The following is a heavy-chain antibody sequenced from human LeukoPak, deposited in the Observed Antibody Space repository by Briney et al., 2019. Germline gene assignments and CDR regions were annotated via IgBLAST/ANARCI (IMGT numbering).Heavy chain of an antibody. CDR2: ISYDGNNK. D-gene: IGHD5-24*01. CDR1: GFTFSRYG. CDR3: AKDRDDYGATYFFDY. V-gene: IGHV3-30*18. J-gene: IGHJ4*02. Sequence: GGSLRLSCVASGFTFSRYGMHWVRQAPGKGLEWVAVISYDGNNKYNADSVKGRFTISGDNSKNTLYLQMNSLRAEDTAVYYCAKDRDDYGATYFFDYWGPGTLVTVSS.